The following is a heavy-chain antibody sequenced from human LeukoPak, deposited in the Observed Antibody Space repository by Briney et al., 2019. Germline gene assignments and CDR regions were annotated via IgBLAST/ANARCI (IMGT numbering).Heavy chain of an antibody. CDR1: GFTFDDYG. Sequence: GGSLRLSCAASGFTFDDYGMSWVRQAPGKGLEWVSGINWNGGSTGYADSVKGRFTISRDNAKNSLYLQMNSLRAEDTAVYYCVRQDYDYGDYVPFDYWGQGTLVTVSS. D-gene: IGHD4-17*01. CDR3: VRQDYDYGDYVPFDY. CDR2: INWNGGST. J-gene: IGHJ4*02. V-gene: IGHV3-20*04.